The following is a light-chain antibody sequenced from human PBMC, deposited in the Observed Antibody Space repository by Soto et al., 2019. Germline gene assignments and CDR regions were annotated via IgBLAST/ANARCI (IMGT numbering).Light chain of an antibody. J-gene: IGKJ5*01. Sequence: EIVLTQSPGTLSLSPGERATLSCRASQSVSSSYLAWYQQKPGQAPRLLIYGASTRATGIPARFSGSGSGTEFTLTISSLQSEDFAVYYCQQDYNLPITFGQGTRLEIK. CDR1: QSVSSSY. CDR2: GAS. CDR3: QQDYNLPIT. V-gene: IGKV3D-7*01.